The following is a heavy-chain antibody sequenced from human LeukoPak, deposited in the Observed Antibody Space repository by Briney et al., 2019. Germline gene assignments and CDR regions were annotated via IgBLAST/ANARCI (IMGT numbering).Heavy chain of an antibody. CDR3: ARGGVDTAMVDY. J-gene: IGHJ4*02. Sequence: ASVKVSCKASGYTFTSYCMHWVRQAPGQGLEWMGIINPSGGSTSYAQKFQGRVTMTRDTSTSTVYMELNSLRSEDTAVYYCARGGVDTAMVDYWGQGTLVTVSS. V-gene: IGHV1-46*01. CDR2: INPSGGST. D-gene: IGHD5-18*01. CDR1: GYTFTSYC.